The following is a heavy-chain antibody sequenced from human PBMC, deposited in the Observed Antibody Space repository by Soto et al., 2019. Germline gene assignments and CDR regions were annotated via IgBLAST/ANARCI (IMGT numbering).Heavy chain of an antibody. CDR1: GGSVSSGSYY. Sequence: QVQLQESGPGLVKPSETLSLTCTVSGGSVSSGSYYWSWIRQPPGKGLEWIGYIYYSGSTNYNPSPQTVVTRSVDPSKHQLSLKLSYETAEETAVYYCAREGTMVRGVLALPHFDYWGQGTLVTV. CDR3: AREGTMVRGVLALPHFDY. V-gene: IGHV4-61*01. J-gene: IGHJ4*02. CDR2: IYYSGST. D-gene: IGHD3-10*01.